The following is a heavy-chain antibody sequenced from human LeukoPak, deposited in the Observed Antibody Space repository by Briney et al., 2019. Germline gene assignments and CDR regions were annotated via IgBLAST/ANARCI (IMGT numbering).Heavy chain of an antibody. V-gene: IGHV4-59*12. CDR2: IYYTGST. Sequence: PGGSLRLSCAASGFTFSSYGMHWVRQAPGKGLEWIGYIYYTGSTYYNPSLKSRLTISLDTSKNQFSLKLSSVTAADTAVYYCARGGDSSGYEGRFDPWGQGTLVTVSS. D-gene: IGHD3-22*01. CDR3: ARGGDSSGYEGRFDP. CDR1: GFTFSSYG. J-gene: IGHJ5*02.